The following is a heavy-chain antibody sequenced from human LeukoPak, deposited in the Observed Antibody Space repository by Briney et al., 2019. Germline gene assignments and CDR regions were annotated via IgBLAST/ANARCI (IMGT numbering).Heavy chain of an antibody. V-gene: IGHV4-4*02. D-gene: IGHD3-22*01. Sequence: SGTLSLTCAVSGGSISSSNWWSWVRQPPGKGLEWIGEIYHSGSTNYNPSLKSRVTISVDKSKNQFSLKLSSVTAADTAVYYCARFYYDSSVFFIFAYGGQGPLVTVSS. CDR3: ARFYYDSSVFFIFAY. J-gene: IGHJ4*02. CDR1: GGSISSSNW. CDR2: IYHSGST.